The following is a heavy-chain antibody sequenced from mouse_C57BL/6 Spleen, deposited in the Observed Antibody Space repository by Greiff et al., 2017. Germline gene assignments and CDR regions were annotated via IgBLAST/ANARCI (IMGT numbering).Heavy chain of an antibody. CDR2: INPNYGTT. D-gene: IGHD1-1*01. J-gene: IGHJ1*03. CDR1: GYSFTDYN. Sequence: EVQLQQSGPELVKPGASVKISCKASGYSFTDYNMNWVKQSTGKSLEWIGVINPNYGTTSYNQKFKGKATLTVDQSSSTAYMQLNSLTSEDSAVYYCARYYGSSPHWYFDVWGTGTTVTVSS. CDR3: ARYYGSSPHWYFDV. V-gene: IGHV1-39*01.